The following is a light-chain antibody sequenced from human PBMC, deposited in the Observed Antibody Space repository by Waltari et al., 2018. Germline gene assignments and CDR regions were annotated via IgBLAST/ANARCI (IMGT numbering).Light chain of an antibody. CDR2: DVT. CDR1: SSDVGGYNH. Sequence: QSALTQPRSVSGSPGQSVTISCTGTSSDVGGYNHVSWFQQHPGKAPKLMIYDVTKRPSGVPDRFSGSKSGNTASLTISGRQAEDEADYYCCSYAGNYRVFGGGTKLTVL. V-gene: IGLV2-11*01. CDR3: CSYAGNYRV. J-gene: IGLJ3*02.